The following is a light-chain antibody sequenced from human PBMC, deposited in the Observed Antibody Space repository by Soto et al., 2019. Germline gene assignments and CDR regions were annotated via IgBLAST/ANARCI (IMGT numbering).Light chain of an antibody. V-gene: IGLV2-14*01. CDR3: NSYTSTNTWV. Sequence: QSALTQPASVSGSPGQSITISCTGTSSDFGSYNYVSWYQQHPGKAPKLMIYEVSNRPSGVSNRFSGSKSGNTASLTISGHQAEDEADYYCNSYTSTNTWVFGTGTKLTVL. CDR2: EVS. J-gene: IGLJ1*01. CDR1: SSDFGSYNY.